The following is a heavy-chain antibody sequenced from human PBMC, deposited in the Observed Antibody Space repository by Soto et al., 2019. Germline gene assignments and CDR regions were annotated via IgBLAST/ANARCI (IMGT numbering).Heavy chain of an antibody. D-gene: IGHD3-10*01. CDR2: IIPMLGMS. CDR1: RDTFNFYT. V-gene: IGHV1-69*02. J-gene: IGHJ4*02. Sequence: QVQLVQSGAEVKKPGSPVRVSCTASRDTFNFYTISWVRQVPAQGPEWMGRIIPMLGMSNYAQRFQGRVTIMADKPTSTVYMNLSGLTSEDTAVYYCATNYGSGSTHFDYWGQGTLVTVSS. CDR3: ATNYGSGSTHFDY.